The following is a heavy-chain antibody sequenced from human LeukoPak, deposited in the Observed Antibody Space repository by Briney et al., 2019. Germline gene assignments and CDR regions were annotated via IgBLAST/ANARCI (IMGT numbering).Heavy chain of an antibody. D-gene: IGHD3-22*01. V-gene: IGHV4-61*02. CDR3: AREDYYDSSGCFAEYFQH. J-gene: IGHJ1*01. CDR2: IYTSGST. Sequence: SQTLSLTCTVSGGSISSGSYYWSWIRQPAGKGLEWIGRIYTSGSTNYNPSLKSRVTISVDTSKNQFSLKLSSVTAADTAVYYCAREDYYDSSGCFAEYFQHWGQGTLVTVSS. CDR1: GGSISSGSYY.